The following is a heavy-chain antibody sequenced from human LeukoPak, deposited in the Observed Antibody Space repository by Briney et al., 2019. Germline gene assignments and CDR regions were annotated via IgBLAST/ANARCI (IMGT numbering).Heavy chain of an antibody. CDR1: GFTFSSYA. CDR2: ISGSGGST. D-gene: IGHD2-15*01. Sequence: PGGSLRLSCAASGFTFSSYAMSWVRQAPGKGLEWVSAISGSGGSTYYADSVKGRFTISRDNSKNTLYLQMNSLRAEDTAVYYCAKDPWYRSGGSCPPSGAFDIWVQGTMVTVSS. CDR3: AKDPWYRSGGSCPPSGAFDI. J-gene: IGHJ3*02. V-gene: IGHV3-23*01.